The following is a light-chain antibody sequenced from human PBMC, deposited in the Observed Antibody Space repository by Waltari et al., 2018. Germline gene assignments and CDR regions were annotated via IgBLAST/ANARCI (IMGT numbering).Light chain of an antibody. CDR2: ASS. Sequence: AIQMTQSPSSLSASVGDRVTITCRASQDIRNDLTGYQQKPGKAPKLLIYASSSLQSGVPSRFSGSGSGTDFTLTISSLQPEDFATYYCLQDYNYPFTFGPGTKVDIK. V-gene: IGKV1-6*01. J-gene: IGKJ3*01. CDR1: QDIRND. CDR3: LQDYNYPFT.